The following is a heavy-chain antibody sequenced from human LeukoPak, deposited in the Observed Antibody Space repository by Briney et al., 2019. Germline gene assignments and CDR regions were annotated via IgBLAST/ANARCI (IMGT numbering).Heavy chain of an antibody. J-gene: IGHJ4*02. D-gene: IGHD6-19*01. V-gene: IGHV4-39*01. Sequence: SETLSLTCTVSGGSISSSGYHWGWIRQPPGEGLEWIGNIDSSGTTYYSSSLKSRVTISVDTSKNQFSLNQSSVTAADTAVYYCTRRLSGSAWRDYWGQGTLVTVSS. CDR3: TRRLSGSAWRDY. CDR2: IDSSGTT. CDR1: GGSISSSGYH.